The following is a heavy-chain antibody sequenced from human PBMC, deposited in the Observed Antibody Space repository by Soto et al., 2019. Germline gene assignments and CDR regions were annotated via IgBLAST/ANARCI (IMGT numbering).Heavy chain of an antibody. Sequence: GGSLRLSCAASGFTFSSYAMSWVRQAPGKGLEWVSAISGSGGSTYYADSVKGRFTISRDNSKNTLYLQMNSLRAEDTAVYYCAKSTVVVPAATEDHDAFDIWGQGTMVTVSS. CDR1: GFTFSSYA. D-gene: IGHD2-2*01. J-gene: IGHJ3*02. CDR2: ISGSGGST. CDR3: AKSTVVVPAATEDHDAFDI. V-gene: IGHV3-23*01.